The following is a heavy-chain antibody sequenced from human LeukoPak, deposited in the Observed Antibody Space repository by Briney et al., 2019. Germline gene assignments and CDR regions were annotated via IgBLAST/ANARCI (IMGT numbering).Heavy chain of an antibody. CDR2: IYTSGST. Sequence: SETLSLTCTVSGGSISSYYWSWIRQPAGKGLEWIGRIYTSGSTNYNPSLKSRVTMSVDTSKNQFSLKLSSVTAADTAVYYCARDPASYYYYYIDVWGKGTTVTVSS. CDR3: ARDPASYYYYYIDV. V-gene: IGHV4-4*07. CDR1: GGSISSYY. J-gene: IGHJ6*03.